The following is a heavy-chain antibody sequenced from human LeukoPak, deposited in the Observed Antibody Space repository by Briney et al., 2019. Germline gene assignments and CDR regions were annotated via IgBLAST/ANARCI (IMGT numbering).Heavy chain of an antibody. J-gene: IGHJ4*02. D-gene: IGHD6-19*01. CDR1: GYSFTSHG. V-gene: IGHV1-18*01. CDR3: ARDRVDGSYDGFDY. CDR2: ISAYNGNT. Sequence: ASVKVSCKASGYSFTSHGISWVRQAPGQGLEWMGWISAYNGNTNYAQKLQGRVTMTTDTSTSTAYMELRSLRSDDTAVYYCARDRVDGSYDGFDYWGQGTLVTVSS.